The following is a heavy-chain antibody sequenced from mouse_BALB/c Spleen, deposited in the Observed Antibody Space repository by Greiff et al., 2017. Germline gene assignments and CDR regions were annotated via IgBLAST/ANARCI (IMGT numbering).Heavy chain of an antibody. CDR2: INSNGGSN. J-gene: IGHJ4*01. Sequence: EVQRVESGGGLVQPGGSLKLSCAASGFTFTSYGMSWVRQPPEKRLELVATINSNGGSNYYPDSVTGRFSISRDNAKNTLYLQMRRLKSEDTAMYYCARDDCRYDCAMDYWGQGTSVTVAS. D-gene: IGHD2-14*01. CDR1: GFTFTSYG. V-gene: IGHV5-6-3*01. CDR3: ARDDCRYDCAMDY.